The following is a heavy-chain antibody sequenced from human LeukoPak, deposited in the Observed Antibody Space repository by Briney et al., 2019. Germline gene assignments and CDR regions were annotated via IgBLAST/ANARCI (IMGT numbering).Heavy chain of an antibody. Sequence: ASVKVSCKASGYTFTSYYMHWVRQAPGQGLEWMGWINPDSGGTYYAEKFQGRVTLTRDKSISTAYMLLSRLRSDDTAVYYCARMSILPLDYWGQGTLVTVSS. CDR1: GYTFTSYY. D-gene: IGHD3-9*01. CDR3: ARMSILPLDY. CDR2: INPDSGGT. V-gene: IGHV1-2*02. J-gene: IGHJ4*02.